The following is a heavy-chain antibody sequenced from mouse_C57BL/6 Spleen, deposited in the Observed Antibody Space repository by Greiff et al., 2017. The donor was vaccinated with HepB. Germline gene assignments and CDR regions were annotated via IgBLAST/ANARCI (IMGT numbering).Heavy chain of an antibody. CDR3: ASGSSEGFAY. J-gene: IGHJ3*01. Sequence: VQRVESGPGLVAPSQSLSITCTVSGFSLTSYGVDWVRQSPGKGLEWLGVIWGVGSTNYNSALKSRLSISKDNSKSQVFLKMNSLQTDDTAMYYCASGSSEGFAYWGQGTLVTVSA. CDR1: GFSLTSYG. D-gene: IGHD1-1*01. CDR2: IWGVGST. V-gene: IGHV2-6*01.